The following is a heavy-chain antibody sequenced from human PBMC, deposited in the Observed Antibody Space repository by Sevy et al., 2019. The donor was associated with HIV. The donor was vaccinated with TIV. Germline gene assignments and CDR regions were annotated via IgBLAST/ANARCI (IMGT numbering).Heavy chain of an antibody. D-gene: IGHD3-10*01. CDR2: IMPIFGTA. Sequence: ASVKVSCKASGGTFSSYAISWVRQAPGQGLEWMGGIMPIFGTANYAQKFQGRVTITADESTSTAYMELSSLRSEDTAVYYCARGGFGESPGDAFDIWGQGTMVTVSS. CDR1: GGTFSSYA. CDR3: ARGGFGESPGDAFDI. J-gene: IGHJ3*02. V-gene: IGHV1-69*13.